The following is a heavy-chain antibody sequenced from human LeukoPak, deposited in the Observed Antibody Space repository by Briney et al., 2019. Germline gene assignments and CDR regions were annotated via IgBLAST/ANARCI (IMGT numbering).Heavy chain of an antibody. CDR2: IYPSGNA. J-gene: IGHJ2*01. CDR3: ARDPGDYNHDWYFDL. V-gene: IGHV4-4*07. Sequence: SETLSLTCTVSGGSLSSYHWIWVRHPAGKGLEFIGRIYPSGNADYNPSLKSRVTMSVDTSKNQFSLRLSSVTAADAAVYYCARDPGDYNHDWYFDLWGRATLVTVSS. D-gene: IGHD4-17*01. CDR1: GGSLSSYH.